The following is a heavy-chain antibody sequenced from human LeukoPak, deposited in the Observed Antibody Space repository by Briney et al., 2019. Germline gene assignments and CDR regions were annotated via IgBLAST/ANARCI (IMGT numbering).Heavy chain of an antibody. CDR2: IYYSGST. J-gene: IGHJ3*02. D-gene: IGHD2-15*01. CDR3: AKTEDIVLVVAARDAFDI. CDR1: GGSISSGDYY. Sequence: PSETLSLTCTVSGGSISSGDYYWSWIRQPPGKGLEWIGYIYYSGSTHYNPSLKSRVTISVDTSKNQFSLKLYSVTAADTAVYYCAKTEDIVLVVAARDAFDIWGQGTMVTVSS. V-gene: IGHV4-30-4*01.